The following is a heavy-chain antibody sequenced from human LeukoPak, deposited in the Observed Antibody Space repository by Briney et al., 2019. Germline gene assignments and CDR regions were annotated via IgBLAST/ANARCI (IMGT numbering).Heavy chain of an antibody. J-gene: IGHJ4*02. CDR2: ISGGGGST. D-gene: IGHD5-18*01. CDR3: AIASPWRGGYSYGPIDY. Sequence: GGSLRLSCAASGFTFSSYAMSWVRQAPGKGLEWVSAISGGGGSTYYADSVKGRFTISRDNSKNTLYLQMNSLRAEDTAVYYCAIASPWRGGYSYGPIDYWGQGTLVTVSS. V-gene: IGHV3-23*01. CDR1: GFTFSSYA.